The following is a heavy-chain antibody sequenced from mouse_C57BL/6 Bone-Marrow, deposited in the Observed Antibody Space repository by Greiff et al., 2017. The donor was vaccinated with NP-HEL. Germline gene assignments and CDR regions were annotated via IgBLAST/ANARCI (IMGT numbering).Heavy chain of an antibody. Sequence: VQLQQSGPELVKPGASVKMSCKASGYTFTDYNMHWVKQSHGKSLEWIGYINPNNGGTSYIQKFKGKATLTVIKSSSTAYMELRSLTSEDSAVYYCAREGYDGYYDAMDYWGQGTSVTVSS. J-gene: IGHJ4*01. D-gene: IGHD2-3*01. CDR2: INPNNGGT. CDR3: AREGYDGYYDAMDY. V-gene: IGHV1-22*01. CDR1: GYTFTDYN.